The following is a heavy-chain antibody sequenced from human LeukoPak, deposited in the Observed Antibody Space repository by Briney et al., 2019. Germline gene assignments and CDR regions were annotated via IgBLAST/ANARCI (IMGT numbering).Heavy chain of an antibody. CDR2: ISSSGSTI. CDR1: GFTFSSYE. D-gene: IGHD6-13*01. Sequence: GGSLRLSCAASGFTFSSYEMNWVRQAPGKGLEWVSYISSSGSTIYYADSVKGRFTISRDNAKNSLYLQMNSLRAMNTAVYYCARDLSSSWPYYYYGMDVWGQGTTVTVSS. J-gene: IGHJ6*02. CDR3: ARDLSSSWPYYYYGMDV. V-gene: IGHV3-48*03.